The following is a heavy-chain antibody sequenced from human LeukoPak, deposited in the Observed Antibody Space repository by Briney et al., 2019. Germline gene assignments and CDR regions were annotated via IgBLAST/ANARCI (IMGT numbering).Heavy chain of an antibody. V-gene: IGHV4-4*07. Sequence: PSETLSLTCTVSGGSISSYYWSWIRQPAGKGLEWIGRIYTSGSTNYNPSLKSRVTMSVDTSKNQFSLKLSSVTAADTAMYYCASSYSSSWYEDWGQGTLVTVSS. CDR3: ASSYSSSWYED. CDR2: IYTSGST. CDR1: GGSISSYY. D-gene: IGHD6-13*01. J-gene: IGHJ1*01.